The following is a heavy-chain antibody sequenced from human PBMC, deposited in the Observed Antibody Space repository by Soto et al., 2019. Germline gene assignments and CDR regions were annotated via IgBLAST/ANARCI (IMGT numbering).Heavy chain of an antibody. CDR2: INHSGST. V-gene: IGHV4-34*01. D-gene: IGHD3-22*01. J-gene: IGHJ6*02. CDR1: GGSGGSFSGYY. Sequence: QVQLQQWGAGLLKPSETLSLTCAVYGGSGGSFSGYYWSWISQPPGKGLEWIGEINHSGSTNYNPSLKIRVTISVDTSTDQVSLKLSSVTAAATAVYYCARHNSDSLGYYHYYSGMDVWGQGTTGTFS. CDR3: ARHNSDSLGYYHYYSGMDV.